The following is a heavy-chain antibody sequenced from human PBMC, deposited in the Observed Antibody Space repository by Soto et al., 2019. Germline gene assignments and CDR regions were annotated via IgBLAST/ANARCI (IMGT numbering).Heavy chain of an antibody. Sequence: GASVKVSCKASGYTFTTSTIHWVRQAPGQRLEWMGWINVGKGNTKYSQNFQGRVTITRDTSASTAYMELSSLRSEDTAVYYCARQYNWKQDNCLDPWGQGTLVTVSS. CDR1: GYTFTTST. CDR2: INVGKGNT. V-gene: IGHV1-3*01. J-gene: IGHJ5*02. D-gene: IGHD1-20*01. CDR3: ARQYNWKQDNCLDP.